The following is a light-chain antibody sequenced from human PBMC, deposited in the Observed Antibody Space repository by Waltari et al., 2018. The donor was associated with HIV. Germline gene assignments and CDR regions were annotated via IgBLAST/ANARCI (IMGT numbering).Light chain of an antibody. CDR3: CSYRQITMLV. Sequence: QSALTQPASVSGSPGQSITISCPGSTNDVGSYKYVSWYQHHSGKAPKLLIYEVSHRPSGVSDRFSASKSGNTASLTISGLQEEDEADYYCCSYRQITMLVFGSGTKLTVL. CDR1: TNDVGSYKY. J-gene: IGLJ3*02. CDR2: EVS. V-gene: IGLV2-14*01.